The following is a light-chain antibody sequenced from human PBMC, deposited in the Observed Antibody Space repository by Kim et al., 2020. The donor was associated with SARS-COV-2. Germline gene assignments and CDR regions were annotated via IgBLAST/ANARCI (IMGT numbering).Light chain of an antibody. CDR2: KVS. CDR1: QSLVNRDGNTY. CDR3: MQGTHWPRYT. Sequence: DILMTQSPLSLPVTLGQPASISCRSSQSLVNRDGNTYLTWYQQRPGQPPRRLIYKVSDRDSGVPDRFSGSGSGTDFTLKISGVEAEDVGIYYCMQGTHWPRYTFGQGTKLEIK. J-gene: IGKJ2*01. V-gene: IGKV2-30*01.